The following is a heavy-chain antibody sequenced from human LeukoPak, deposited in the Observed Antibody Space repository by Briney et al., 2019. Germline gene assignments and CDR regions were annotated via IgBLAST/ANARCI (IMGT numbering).Heavy chain of an antibody. Sequence: GGSLRLSCAASGFTFSNFWMSWVRQAPGKGLEWVAVISYDGSNKYYADSVKGRFTISRDNSKNTLYLQMNSLRAEDTAVYYCAKWHYGSGLDYWGQGTLVTVSS. CDR3: AKWHYGSGLDY. CDR1: GFTFSNFW. CDR2: ISYDGSNK. V-gene: IGHV3-30*18. D-gene: IGHD3-10*01. J-gene: IGHJ4*02.